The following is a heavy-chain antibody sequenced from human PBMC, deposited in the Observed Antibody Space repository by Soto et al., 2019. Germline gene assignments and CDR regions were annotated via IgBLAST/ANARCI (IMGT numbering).Heavy chain of an antibody. CDR3: ASLGSVNLGYCSGGSCHGWFDP. Sequence: PSETLSLTCTVSGGSISSYYWSWVRQPPGKGLEWIGYIYYSGSTNYNPSLKSRVTISVDTSKNQFSLKLSSVTAADTAVYYCASLGSVNLGYCSGGSCHGWFDPWGQGTLVTVS. CDR2: IYYSGST. CDR1: GGSISSYY. J-gene: IGHJ5*02. D-gene: IGHD2-15*01. V-gene: IGHV4-59*08.